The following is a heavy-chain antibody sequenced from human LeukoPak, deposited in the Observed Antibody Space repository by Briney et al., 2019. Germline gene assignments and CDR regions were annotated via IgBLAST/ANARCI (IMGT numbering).Heavy chain of an antibody. V-gene: IGHV4-34*01. Sequence: TSETLSLTCAVYGGSLSGYYWSWIRQPPGKGLEWIGEINHSGSTNYNSSLKSRVTISVDTSKNQFSLKLSSVTAADTAVYYCARGRDYYGSGRPPDYWGQGTLVTVSS. CDR3: ARGRDYYGSGRPPDY. D-gene: IGHD3-10*01. CDR2: INHSGST. J-gene: IGHJ4*02. CDR1: GGSLSGYY.